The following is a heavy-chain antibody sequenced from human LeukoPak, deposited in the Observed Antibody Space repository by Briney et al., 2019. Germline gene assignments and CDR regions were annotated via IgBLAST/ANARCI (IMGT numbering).Heavy chain of an antibody. J-gene: IGHJ4*02. V-gene: IGHV4-4*07. D-gene: IGHD5-12*01. Sequence: PSETLSLTCTVSGGSISSYYWTWIRQPAGRGLEWIGRTHTSGSTNYNPSLESRVTISIDTSKNQFSLKLSSVTAADTAVYYCARLSGYDWESFYDYWGQGTLVTVSS. CDR1: GGSISSYY. CDR2: THTSGST. CDR3: ARLSGYDWESFYDY.